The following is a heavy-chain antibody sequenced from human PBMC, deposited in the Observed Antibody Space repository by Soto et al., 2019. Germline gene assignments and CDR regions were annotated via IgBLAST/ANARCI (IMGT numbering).Heavy chain of an antibody. V-gene: IGHV3-30-3*01. CDR2: ISYDGSNK. D-gene: IGHD1-26*01. CDR1: GFTFSSYA. CDR3: ARDRPPGWEILRNYYYYGMDV. Sequence: QVQLVESGGGVVQPGRSLRLSCAASGFTFSSYAMHWVRQAPCKGLEWVAVISYDGSNKYYADSVKGRFTISRDNSKNTLYLQMNSLRAEDTAVYYCARDRPPGWEILRNYYYYGMDVWGQGTTVTVSS. J-gene: IGHJ6*02.